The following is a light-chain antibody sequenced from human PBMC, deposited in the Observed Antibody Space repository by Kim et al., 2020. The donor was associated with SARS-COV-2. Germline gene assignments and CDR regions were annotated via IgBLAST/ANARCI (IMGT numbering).Light chain of an antibody. CDR2: DVS. V-gene: IGLV2-14*03. CDR1: SNDVGGYNY. CDR3: SSYTSSSTLYV. Sequence: VTISCTGTSNDVGGYNYVSWYQQHPGQAPKLIIYDVSNRPSGVSNRFSGSKSGNTASLTISGLQAEDEADYYCSSYTSSSTLYVFGTGTQLTVL. J-gene: IGLJ1*01.